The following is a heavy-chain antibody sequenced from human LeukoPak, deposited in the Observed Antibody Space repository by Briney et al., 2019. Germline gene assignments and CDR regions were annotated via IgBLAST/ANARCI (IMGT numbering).Heavy chain of an antibody. Sequence: PSETLSLTCTVSGGSISSSSYYWGWIRQPPGKGLEWIGSIYYRGITYYNPSLKGRVTISVDTSKNQFSLKLSSVTAADTAVYYCARVVYDSSTYPKSYFDFWGQGTLVTVSS. CDR3: ARVVYDSSTYPKSYFDF. V-gene: IGHV4-39*07. CDR1: GGSISSSSYY. J-gene: IGHJ4*02. CDR2: IYYRGIT. D-gene: IGHD3-22*01.